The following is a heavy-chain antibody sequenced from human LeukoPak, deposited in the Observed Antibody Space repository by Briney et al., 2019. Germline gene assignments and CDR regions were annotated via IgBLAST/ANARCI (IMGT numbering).Heavy chain of an antibody. Sequence: GGSLRLSCAASGFTSSSYAMSWVRQAPGKGLEWVSAISGSGGSTYYADSVKGRFTISRDNSKNTLYLQMNSLRAEDTAVYYCAKDHLYCSSTSCYGTYWYFDLWGRGTLVTVSS. CDR2: ISGSGGST. CDR1: GFTSSSYA. J-gene: IGHJ2*01. CDR3: AKDHLYCSSTSCYGTYWYFDL. V-gene: IGHV3-23*01. D-gene: IGHD2-2*01.